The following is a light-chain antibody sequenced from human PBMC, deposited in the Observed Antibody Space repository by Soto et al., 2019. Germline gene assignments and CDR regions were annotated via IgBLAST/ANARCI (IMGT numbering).Light chain of an antibody. J-gene: IGKJ4*01. V-gene: IGKV3-15*01. CDR1: QSVSSN. CDR3: QQYNNWPRV. CDR2: GAS. Sequence: EIVMTQSPAALSVSPGERATLSCRASQSVSSNLAWYQQKPGQAPRLLIYGASNRATGIPARFSGSGSGTEFTLTISSLQSEDFAVYYCQQYNNWPRVFGGGTKVESK.